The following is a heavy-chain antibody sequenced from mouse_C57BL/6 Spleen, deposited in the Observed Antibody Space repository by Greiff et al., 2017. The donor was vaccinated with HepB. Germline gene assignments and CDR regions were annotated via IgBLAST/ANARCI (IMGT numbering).Heavy chain of an antibody. CDR1: GYTFTDYY. CDR3: ARSPYYDGYYMAY. Sequence: EVQLQQSGPELVKPGASVKISCKASGYTFTDYYMNWVKQSHGKSLEWIGDINPNNGGTSYNQKFKGKATLTVDKSSSTAYMELRSLTSEDSAVYYCARSPYYDGYYMAYWGQGTLVTVSA. D-gene: IGHD2-3*01. V-gene: IGHV1-26*01. J-gene: IGHJ3*01. CDR2: INPNNGGT.